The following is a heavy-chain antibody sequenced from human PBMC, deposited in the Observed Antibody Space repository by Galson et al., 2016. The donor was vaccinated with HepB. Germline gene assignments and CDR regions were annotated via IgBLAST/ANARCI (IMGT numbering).Heavy chain of an antibody. CDR2: ISDSGGST. CDR1: GFTFSSYA. CDR3: AKDRRAGELLWDYYYYGMDV. Sequence: SLRLSCAASGFTFSSYAMSWVRQAPGKGLEWVSTISDSGGSTYYADSVKGRFTISRDNSKKTLYLQMNSLRAEDTALYYCAKDRRAGELLWDYYYYGMDVWGQGTTVTVSS. V-gene: IGHV3-23*01. J-gene: IGHJ6*02. D-gene: IGHD3-10*01.